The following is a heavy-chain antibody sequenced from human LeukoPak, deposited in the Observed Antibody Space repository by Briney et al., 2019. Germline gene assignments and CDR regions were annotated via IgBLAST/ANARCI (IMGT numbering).Heavy chain of an antibody. CDR1: GFTFNNYG. D-gene: IGHD3-22*01. Sequence: PGGSLRLSCAASGFTFNNYGMHWVRQAPGKGLEWVAFMSYDESNKYYTDSVKGRFTISRDNSKNTLFLQMNTLRAEDTAVYYCVKDKGFYYGSSGCRYYFDYWGQGTLVTVSS. CDR3: VKDKGFYYGSSGCRYYFDY. CDR2: MSYDESNK. J-gene: IGHJ4*02. V-gene: IGHV3-30*18.